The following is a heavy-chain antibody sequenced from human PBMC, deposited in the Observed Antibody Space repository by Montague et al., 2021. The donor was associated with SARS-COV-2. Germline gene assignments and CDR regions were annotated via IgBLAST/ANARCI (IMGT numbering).Heavy chain of an antibody. CDR2: MIYNRDT. D-gene: IGHD2-2*01. Sequence: SETLSLTCADSGESFSSDDWSWIRQPPGKGLEWIGEMIYNRDTKYNPSLKSRVYISVDTSRNEFSLKLTSVAAADTALYYCARGLRGHGMKACYDLWGQGTLVTVSS. V-gene: IGHV4-34*01. CDR3: ARGLRGHGMKACYDL. CDR1: GESFSSDD. J-gene: IGHJ4*02.